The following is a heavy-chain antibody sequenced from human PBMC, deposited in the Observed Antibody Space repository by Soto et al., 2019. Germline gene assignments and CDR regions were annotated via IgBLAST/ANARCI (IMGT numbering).Heavy chain of an antibody. Sequence: VEEGTFRGYYWRRIRKPTGKGLEWIGEINHSGSTNYNPSLKSRVTISVDTSKNQFSLKLSSVTAADTAVYYCARYELPRAGWFDPWGQGTLVTVSS. D-gene: IGHD2-15*01. J-gene: IGHJ5*02. V-gene: IGHV4-34*01. CDR3: ARYELPRAGWFDP. CDR2: INHSGST. CDR1: EGTFRGYY.